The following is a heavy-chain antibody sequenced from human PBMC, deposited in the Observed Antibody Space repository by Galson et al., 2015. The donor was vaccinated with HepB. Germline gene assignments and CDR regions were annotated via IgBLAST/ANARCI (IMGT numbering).Heavy chain of an antibody. V-gene: IGHV1-2*02. CDR2: INPNSGGT. CDR3: ARALAVAGDFDY. J-gene: IGHJ4*02. CDR1: GYTFTGYY. Sequence: SCKASGYTFTGYYMHWVRQAPGQGLEWMGWINPNSGGTNYAQKFQGRVTMTRDTSISTAYMELSRLRSDDTAVYYCARALAVAGDFDYWSQGTLVTVSS. D-gene: IGHD6-19*01.